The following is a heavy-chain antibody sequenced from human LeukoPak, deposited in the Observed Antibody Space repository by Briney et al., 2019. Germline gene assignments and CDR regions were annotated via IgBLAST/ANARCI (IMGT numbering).Heavy chain of an antibody. J-gene: IGHJ5*02. Sequence: GGSLRLSCAASGFTFSSYGMSWVRQAPGKGLEWVSAISGSGGSTYYADSVKGRFTISRDNAKNSLYLQMNSLRAEDTAVYYCARGSSYVAARNNWFDPWGQGTLVTVSS. CDR2: ISGSGGST. V-gene: IGHV3-23*01. D-gene: IGHD6-6*01. CDR3: ARGSSYVAARNNWFDP. CDR1: GFTFSSYG.